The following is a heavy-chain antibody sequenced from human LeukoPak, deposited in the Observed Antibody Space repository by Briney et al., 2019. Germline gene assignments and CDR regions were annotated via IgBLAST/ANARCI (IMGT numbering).Heavy chain of an antibody. V-gene: IGHV1-8*01. CDR1: GGTFSTYYA. Sequence: ASVKVSCKASGGTFSTYYAISWVRQAPGQGLEWMGWMNPNSGNTGYAQKFQGRVTMTRNTSISTAYMELSSLRSEDTAVYYWARGLTVRGVRGGWGQGTLVTVSS. D-gene: IGHD3-10*01. CDR2: MNPNSGNT. J-gene: IGHJ4*02. CDR3: ARGLTVRGVRGG.